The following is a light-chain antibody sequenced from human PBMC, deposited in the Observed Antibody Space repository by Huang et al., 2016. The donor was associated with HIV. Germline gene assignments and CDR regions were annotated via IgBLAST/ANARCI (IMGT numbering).Light chain of an antibody. CDR2: GSS. CDR3: QQYHNWPPWT. V-gene: IGKV3-15*01. CDR1: QSVATN. J-gene: IGKJ1*01. Sequence: DIVLAQSPATLSVSPGERAALSCRASQSVATNLAWFQHKPGQAPSLLISGSSTRANGVSARFSGSGSGTDFTLTISSLQSEDSAVYYCQQYHNWPPWTFGQGTKVEIK.